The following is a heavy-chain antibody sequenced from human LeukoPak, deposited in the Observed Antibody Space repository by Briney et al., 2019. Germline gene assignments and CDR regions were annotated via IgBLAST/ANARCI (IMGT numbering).Heavy chain of an antibody. V-gene: IGHV3-48*03. J-gene: IGHJ3*02. CDR3: ARDGPPSFGMAFDI. Sequence: GGSLRLSCAASGFTFSSYEMNWVRQAPGKGLEWVSYISSSGSTIYYADSVKGRFTISRDNAKNSLYLQMNSLRAEDTAVYYCARDGPPSFGMAFDIWGQGTMVTVSS. D-gene: IGHD3-16*01. CDR2: ISSSGSTI. CDR1: GFTFSSYE.